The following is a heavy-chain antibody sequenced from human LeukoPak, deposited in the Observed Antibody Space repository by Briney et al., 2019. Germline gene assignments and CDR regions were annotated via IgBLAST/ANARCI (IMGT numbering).Heavy chain of an antibody. D-gene: IGHD1-26*01. CDR3: ARDSGNYFFYY. V-gene: IGHV1-69*01. CDR1: GGTXSSYA. J-gene: IGHJ4*02. Sequence: GSSVKVSCKTSGGTXSSYAITGVRQAPGQGLEWMGGIIPIFGTANYAQKFQGRVTIKADESTSTAYMELSSLRSEDTAVYYCARDSGNYFFYYWGQGTLVTVSS. CDR2: IIPIFGTA.